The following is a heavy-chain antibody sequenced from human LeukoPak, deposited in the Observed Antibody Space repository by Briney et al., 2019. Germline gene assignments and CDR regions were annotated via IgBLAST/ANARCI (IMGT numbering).Heavy chain of an antibody. Sequence: SETLSLTCTVSGDSISSGGYYWNWVRQSPGKGLEWIGCIHHSGSIHYTPSLKSRVTISVDRSNNQFSLKLSSVTAADTAVYYCARAPPERHWQLDFDYWGQGTLVTVSS. D-gene: IGHD6-6*01. CDR2: IHHSGSI. CDR1: GDSISSGGYY. J-gene: IGHJ4*02. CDR3: ARAPPERHWQLDFDY. V-gene: IGHV4-30-2*06.